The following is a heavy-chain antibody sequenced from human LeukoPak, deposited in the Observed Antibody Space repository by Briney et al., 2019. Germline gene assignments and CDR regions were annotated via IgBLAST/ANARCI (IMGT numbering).Heavy chain of an antibody. V-gene: IGHV1-69*01. CDR1: GGTFSSYA. J-gene: IGHJ4*02. Sequence: GSSVKVSCKASGGTFSSYAISWVRQAPGQGLEWMGGIIPIFGTANYAQKFQGRVTITADESTSTAYMELSSLRSEDTAVYYCAGGGEQYDFWSGSPTYYFDYWGQGTLVTVSS. CDR2: IIPIFGTA. D-gene: IGHD3-3*01. CDR3: AGGGEQYDFWSGSPTYYFDY.